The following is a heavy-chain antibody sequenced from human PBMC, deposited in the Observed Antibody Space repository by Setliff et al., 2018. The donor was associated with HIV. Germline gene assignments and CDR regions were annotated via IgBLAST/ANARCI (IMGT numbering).Heavy chain of an antibody. D-gene: IGHD2-15*01. CDR2: VHYSGNT. CDR1: GVSMTNNY. V-gene: IGHV4-59*01. J-gene: IGHJ4*02. CDR3: ASEKVAWTVSDSFFEF. Sequence: SETLSLTCSVSGVSMTNNYWTWIRQSPGKGLEWIGYVHYSGNTRYNPSLKSRVTISVDTSKNKFSLKLSSVPAADTAVYYCASEKVAWTVSDSFFEFWGQGVPVTVSS.